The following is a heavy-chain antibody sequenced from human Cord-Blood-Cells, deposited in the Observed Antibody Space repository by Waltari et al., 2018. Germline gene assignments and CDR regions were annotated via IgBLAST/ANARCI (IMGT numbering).Heavy chain of an antibody. Sequence: QVQLVQSGAEVKKPGASVKVSCKASGYTFTGYYMHWVRQAPGQGLEWMGGINPNSGGTNYAQKFQGWVTMTRDTSISTAYMELSRLRSDDTAVYYCAREILRPGGYDAFDIWGQGTMVTVSS. CDR2: INPNSGGT. CDR1: GYTFTGYY. D-gene: IGHD2-15*01. V-gene: IGHV1-2*04. CDR3: AREILRPGGYDAFDI. J-gene: IGHJ3*02.